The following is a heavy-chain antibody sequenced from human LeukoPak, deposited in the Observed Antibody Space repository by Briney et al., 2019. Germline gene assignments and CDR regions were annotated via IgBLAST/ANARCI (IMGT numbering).Heavy chain of an antibody. J-gene: IGHJ4*02. CDR3: ARVRSGLGPYNWNYGLDY. CDR1: GFSFSSSW. D-gene: IGHD1-7*01. Sequence: GGSLRLSCAASGFSFSSSWMHWVRQVPGKGLVWVSRINDDETSTGYADSVKGRFTISRDNAKNSLYLQMNSLRAEDTAVYYCARVRSGLGPYNWNYGLDYWGQGTLVTVSS. CDR2: INDDETST. V-gene: IGHV3-74*01.